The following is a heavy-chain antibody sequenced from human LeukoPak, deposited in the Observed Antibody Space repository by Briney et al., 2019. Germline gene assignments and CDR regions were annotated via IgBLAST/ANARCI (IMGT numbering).Heavy chain of an antibody. D-gene: IGHD1-26*01. V-gene: IGHV5-51*01. Sequence: GESLKISCEGSGYSFTSYWIGWVRQMPGKGLEWMGIIYPGDSDTRYSPSFQGQVTISADKSISTAYLQWSSLKASDTAMYYCARAKWELFSAFDIWGQGTMVTVSS. J-gene: IGHJ3*02. CDR3: ARAKWELFSAFDI. CDR2: IYPGDSDT. CDR1: GYSFTSYW.